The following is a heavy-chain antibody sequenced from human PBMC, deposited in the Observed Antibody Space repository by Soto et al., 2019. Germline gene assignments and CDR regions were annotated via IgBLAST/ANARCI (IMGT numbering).Heavy chain of an antibody. J-gene: IGHJ5*02. CDR1: GGSISSYF. V-gene: IGHV4-59*01. CDR3: ARDRGLCSGWYGWFDP. CDR2: IYYSEST. D-gene: IGHD6-19*01. Sequence: PSETLSLTCTVSGGSISSYFWSWIRQPPGKGLEWIGYIYYSESTNYNPSLKSRVTISVDTSKNQFSLKLSSVTAADTAVYYCARDRGLCSGWYGWFDPWGQGTLVTVSS.